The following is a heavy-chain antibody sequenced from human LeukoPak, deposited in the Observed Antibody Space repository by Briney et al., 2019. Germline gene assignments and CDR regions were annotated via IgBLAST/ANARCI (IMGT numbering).Heavy chain of an antibody. V-gene: IGHV3-66*01. D-gene: IGHD3-9*01. CDR1: GFSVTTNY. Sequence: GGSLRLSCAASGFSVTTNYMSWVRQAPGEGLEWVSVISRGANTYYADSVKGRFTISRDSSTNTVYLQMDSLRAEDTAVYFCVKEAPWITIYYWGQGTLVTVSS. CDR2: ISRGANT. CDR3: VKEAPWITIYY. J-gene: IGHJ4*02.